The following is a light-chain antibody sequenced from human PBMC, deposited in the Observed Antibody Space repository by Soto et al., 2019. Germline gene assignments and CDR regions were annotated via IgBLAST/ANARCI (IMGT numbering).Light chain of an antibody. CDR3: SSYTTSSTVV. J-gene: IGLJ1*01. Sequence: QSVLTQPASVFGSPGQSITISCTGTSSDVGGYNFVSWYQQHPGKAPKLMIYEVSNRPSGVSNRFSGSKSGNTASLTISGLQPEDEADYYCSSYTTSSTVVFGTGTK. CDR2: EVS. V-gene: IGLV2-14*03. CDR1: SSDVGGYNF.